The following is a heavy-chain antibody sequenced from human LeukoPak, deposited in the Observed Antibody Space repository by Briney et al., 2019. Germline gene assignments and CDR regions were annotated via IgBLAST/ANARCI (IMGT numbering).Heavy chain of an antibody. J-gene: IGHJ6*04. V-gene: IGHV3-48*03. D-gene: IGHD2-15*01. CDR3: ARGLCSGGICYSAFYYYGMDV. CDR2: ISSSGSTI. Sequence: GGSLRLSCAASGFTFSSYEMNWVRQAPGKGLEWVSYISSSGSTIYYADSVKGRFTISRDNAKNSLYLQMNSLRAEDTAVYYCARGLCSGGICYSAFYYYGMDVWGKGTTVTVSS. CDR1: GFTFSSYE.